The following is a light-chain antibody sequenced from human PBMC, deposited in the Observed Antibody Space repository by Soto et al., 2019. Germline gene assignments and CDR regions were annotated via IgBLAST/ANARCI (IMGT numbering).Light chain of an antibody. CDR1: QRVSSDS. J-gene: IGKJ1*01. CDR2: STS. V-gene: IGKV3-20*01. Sequence: EIRFSQSPDTLSLSTGERATLSCMASQRVSSDSLAWYQQQPGQAPRLLIYSTSNRATGIPDRFSGSGSGTDFTLTIRRLEPEDFALYYCQHYGRSQTFGQGTKV. CDR3: QHYGRSQT.